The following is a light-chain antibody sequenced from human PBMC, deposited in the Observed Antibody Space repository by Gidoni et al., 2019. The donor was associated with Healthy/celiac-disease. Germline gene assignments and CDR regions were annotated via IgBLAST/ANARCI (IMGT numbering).Light chain of an antibody. J-gene: IGLJ2*01. V-gene: IGLV2-14*01. Sequence: QSALTQPASVSESPGQSITISCTGTSSDVGGYNYVSWYQQHPGKAPKLMIYEVSNRPSGVSNRFSGSKSGNTASLTISGLQAEDEADYYCSSYTSSSTLRVFGGGTKLTVL. CDR1: SSDVGGYNY. CDR2: EVS. CDR3: SSYTSSSTLRV.